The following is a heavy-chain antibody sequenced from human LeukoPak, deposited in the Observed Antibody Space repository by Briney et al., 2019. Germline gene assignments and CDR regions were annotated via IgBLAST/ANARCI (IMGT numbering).Heavy chain of an antibody. D-gene: IGHD6-19*01. Sequence: PGGSLRLSCAASGFTFGTYALHWVRQAPGKGLEYVSGISSHGDSTYYRNSVKGRFTISRDNSKNTLYLQMGSLRAEDMAVYYCARRNGWSIDYWGQGTLVTVSS. V-gene: IGHV3-64*01. CDR2: ISSHGDST. CDR3: ARRNGWSIDY. CDR1: GFTFGTYA. J-gene: IGHJ4*02.